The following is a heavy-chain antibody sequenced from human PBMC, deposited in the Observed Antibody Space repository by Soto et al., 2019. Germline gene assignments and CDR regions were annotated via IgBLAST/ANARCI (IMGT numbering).Heavy chain of an antibody. V-gene: IGHV4-59*01. J-gene: IGHJ5*02. D-gene: IGHD2-15*01. CDR3: ARVVERRAGGCSGGSCYSNWFDP. Sequence: SETLSLTCTVSGGSISSYYWSWIRQPPGKGLEWIGYIYYSGSTNYNPSLKSRVTISVDTSKNQFSLKLSSVTAADTAMYYCARVVERRAGGCSGGSCYSNWFDPWGQGTLVTVSS. CDR2: IYYSGST. CDR1: GGSISSYY.